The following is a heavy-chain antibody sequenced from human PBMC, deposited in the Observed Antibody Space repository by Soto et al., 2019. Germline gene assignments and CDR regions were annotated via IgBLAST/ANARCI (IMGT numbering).Heavy chain of an antibody. CDR3: ARYRREAVAGYTLDN. CDR1: GGSVSRNY. CDR2: VYNSGSP. V-gene: IGHV4-59*02. Sequence: PPATPPATGSVSGGSVSRNYWTWVRLPPGKGLEWIGYVYNSGSPNYNPSLKSRVTISEDTSKSQFSLKVNSMTAADTAVYYCARYRREAVAGYTLDNWGQGILVTVSS. J-gene: IGHJ4*02. D-gene: IGHD6-13*01.